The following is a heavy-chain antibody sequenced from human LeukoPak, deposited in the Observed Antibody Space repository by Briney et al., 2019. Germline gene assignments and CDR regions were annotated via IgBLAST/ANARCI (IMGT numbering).Heavy chain of an antibody. D-gene: IGHD3-3*01. Sequence: GGSLRLSCAASGFTFSSYAMSWVRQAPGKGLEWGSAISGSGGTTYYAGSVKGRFSISRDNSKNTLYLQMNSLRAEDTAVYYCAKDGTIFGVVIIASWGQGTLVTVSS. CDR1: GFTFSSYA. CDR3: AKDGTIFGVVIIAS. CDR2: ISGSGGTT. J-gene: IGHJ5*02. V-gene: IGHV3-23*01.